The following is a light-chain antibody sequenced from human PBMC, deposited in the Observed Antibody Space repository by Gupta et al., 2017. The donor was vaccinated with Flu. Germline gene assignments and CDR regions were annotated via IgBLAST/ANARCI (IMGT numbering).Light chain of an antibody. J-gene: IGKJ4*01. CDR2: DAS. CDR1: QSVSRNY. CDR3: QQYDNSPLT. V-gene: IGKV3-20*01. Sequence: EIVLTQSPGTLSLSPGERASLSCRASQSVSRNYLAWYQQKPGQAPRLLIYDASSRATGIPDRFSGSGSGTDFTLSISRLEPEDIAVYYCQQYDNSPLTFGGGTKVEIK.